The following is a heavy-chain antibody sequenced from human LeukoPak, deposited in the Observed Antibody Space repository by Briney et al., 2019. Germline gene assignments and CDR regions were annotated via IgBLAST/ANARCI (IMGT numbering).Heavy chain of an antibody. D-gene: IGHD3-10*01. J-gene: IGHJ5*02. CDR1: GGSFSGYY. V-gene: IGHV4-4*07. CDR2: IYTSGST. CDR3: AREGLNMVRGVIPKEAWGWFDP. Sequence: SETLSLTCAVYGGSFSGYYWSWIRQPAGKGLEWIGRIYTSGSTNYNPSLKSRVTISVDTSKNQFSLKLSSVTAADTAVYYCAREGLNMVRGVIPKEAWGWFDPWGQGTLVTVSS.